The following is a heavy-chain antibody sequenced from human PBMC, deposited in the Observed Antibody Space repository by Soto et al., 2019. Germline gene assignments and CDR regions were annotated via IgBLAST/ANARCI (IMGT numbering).Heavy chain of an antibody. D-gene: IGHD3-3*01. CDR2: IIPMFGTA. Sequence: ASVKVSCKASGCTYSSYAISWVRQAPGQGLEWMGGIIPMFGTANYAQKFQGRVTITADKSTSTAYMELSSLRSEDTAVYYCARALRNAYYDFWSGYSAYHYGMDVWGQG. CDR3: ARALRNAYYDFWSGYSAYHYGMDV. J-gene: IGHJ6*02. V-gene: IGHV1-69*06. CDR1: GCTYSSYA.